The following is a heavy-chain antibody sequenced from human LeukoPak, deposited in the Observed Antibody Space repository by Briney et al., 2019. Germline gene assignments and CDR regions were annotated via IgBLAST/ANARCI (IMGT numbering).Heavy chain of an antibody. Sequence: SETLSLTCTVSGGSISSYYWSWIRQPAGKGLEWIGHIYYSGSTNYNPSLKSRVTISVDTSKNQFSLKLSSVTAADTAVYYCARTTEAHSWRTRYYDYYMDVWGKGTRSPSL. V-gene: IGHV4-59*01. J-gene: IGHJ6*03. CDR1: GGSISSYY. D-gene: IGHD6-13*01. CDR3: ARTTEAHSWRTRYYDYYMDV. CDR2: IYYSGST.